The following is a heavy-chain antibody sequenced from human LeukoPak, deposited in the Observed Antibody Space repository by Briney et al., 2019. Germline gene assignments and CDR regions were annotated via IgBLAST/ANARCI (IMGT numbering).Heavy chain of an antibody. CDR1: GGTFSSYA. J-gene: IGHJ6*02. D-gene: IGHD2/OR15-2a*01. V-gene: IGHV1-69*05. Sequence: SVKVSCKASGGTFSSYAISWVRQAPGQGLEWMGGIIPIFGTANYAQKFQGRVTITRDTSASTAYMELSSLRSEDTAVYYCARDSRGIPGTTYGMDVWGQGTTVTVSS. CDR3: ARDSRGIPGTTYGMDV. CDR2: IIPIFGTA.